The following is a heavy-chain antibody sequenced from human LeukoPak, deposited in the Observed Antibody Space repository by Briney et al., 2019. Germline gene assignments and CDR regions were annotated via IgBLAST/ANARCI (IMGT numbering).Heavy chain of an antibody. CDR3: ASGESGSGILDY. CDR2: INAGNGNT. CDR1: GYTFTSYA. J-gene: IGHJ4*02. Sequence: GXSVKVSCKASGYTFTSYAMHWVRQAPGQRLEWMGWINAGNGNTKYSQKFQGRVTITRDTSAGTAYMELSSLRSEDTAVYYCASGESGSGILDYWGQGTLVTVSS. D-gene: IGHD3-10*01. V-gene: IGHV1-3*01.